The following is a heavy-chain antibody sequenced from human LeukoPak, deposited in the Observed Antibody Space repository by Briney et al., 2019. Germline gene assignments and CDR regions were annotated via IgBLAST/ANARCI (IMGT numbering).Heavy chain of an antibody. CDR2: IYSGGNT. J-gene: IGHJ4*02. V-gene: IGHV3-53*01. Sequence: GGSLRLSCAASGFTVSGKYMNWVRQAPGKGLEWVSVIYSGGNTYYADSVKGRFTISRDNSKNTLYLQMNSLRAEDTAVYYCARGSTPYSGSYIDYWGQGTLVTVSS. CDR3: ARGSTPYSGSYIDY. CDR1: GFTVSGKY. D-gene: IGHD1-26*01.